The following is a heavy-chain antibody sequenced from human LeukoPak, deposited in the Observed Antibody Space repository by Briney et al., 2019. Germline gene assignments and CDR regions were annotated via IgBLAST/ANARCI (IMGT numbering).Heavy chain of an antibody. CDR3: ARDPAMVTIYYYYMDV. V-gene: IGHV3-21*01. Sequence: GGSLRLSCAAPGFTFSSYSMNWVRQAPGKGLEWVSSIISSSSYTYYADSVKGRFTISRDNAKNSLYLQMNSLRAEDTAVYHCARDPAMVTIYYYYMDVWGKGATVTVSS. J-gene: IGHJ6*03. CDR1: GFTFSSYS. D-gene: IGHD5-18*01. CDR2: IISSSSYT.